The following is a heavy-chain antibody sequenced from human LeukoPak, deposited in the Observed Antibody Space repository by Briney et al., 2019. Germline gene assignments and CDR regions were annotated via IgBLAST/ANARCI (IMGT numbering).Heavy chain of an antibody. V-gene: IGHV3-23*01. CDR1: GFTFSSYS. J-gene: IGHJ4*02. CDR2: ISGSGGST. D-gene: IGHD3-22*01. Sequence: GGSLRFSCAASGFTFSSYSMNWVRQAPGKGLEWVSAISGSGGSTYYADSVKGRFTISRDNSKNTLYLQMNSLRAEDTAVYYCAKDRAPYKVVVAILDYWGQGTLVTVSS. CDR3: AKDRAPYKVVVAILDY.